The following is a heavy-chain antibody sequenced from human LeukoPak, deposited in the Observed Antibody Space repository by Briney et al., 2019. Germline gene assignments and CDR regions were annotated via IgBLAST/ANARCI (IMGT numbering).Heavy chain of an antibody. CDR3: ARLYSGYDWDYGTDY. Sequence: ASVKVSCKASGYIFTDYYIHWVRQAPGQGLEWMGWISPNSGGTNYAQKFQGRVTMTRNTSISTAYMELSSLRSEDTAVYYCARLYSGYDWDYGTDYWGQGTLVTVSS. CDR1: GYIFTDYY. CDR2: ISPNSGGT. D-gene: IGHD5-12*01. V-gene: IGHV1-2*02. J-gene: IGHJ4*02.